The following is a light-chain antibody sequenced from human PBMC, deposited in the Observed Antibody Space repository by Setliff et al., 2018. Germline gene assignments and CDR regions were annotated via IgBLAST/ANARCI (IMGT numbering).Light chain of an antibody. CDR2: EVT. CDR3: CSYAASYNPYV. CDR1: SRDIGAYNS. J-gene: IGLJ1*01. V-gene: IGLV2-8*01. Sequence: QSALTQPPSASGSPGQSLTISCTGTSRDIGAYNSVSWYQQHPGKAPKLLIYEVTKRPSGVPDRFSGSKSDNTASLTVSGLQADDEADYFCCSYAASYNPYVFGSGTKVTVL.